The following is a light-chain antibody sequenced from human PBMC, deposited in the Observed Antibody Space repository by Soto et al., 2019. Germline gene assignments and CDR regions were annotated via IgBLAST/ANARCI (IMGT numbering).Light chain of an antibody. V-gene: IGKV3-15*01. CDR2: GAS. CDR1: QSVSSN. J-gene: IGKJ2*01. Sequence: EIVMTQSPATLSVSPGERATLSCRASQSVSSNLAWYQQKPGQAPRLLIYGASTRATGIPARFDGSGSGTEFTFTISSLQSEDFAVYYCQQYNNWPPTTFGQGTKLEIK. CDR3: QQYNNWPPTT.